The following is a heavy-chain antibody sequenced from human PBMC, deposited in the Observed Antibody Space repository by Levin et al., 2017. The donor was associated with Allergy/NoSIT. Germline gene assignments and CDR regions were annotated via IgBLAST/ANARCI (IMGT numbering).Heavy chain of an antibody. CDR1: GYSISSGYQ. Sequence: GSLRLSCLISGYSISSGYQWGWVRQPPGKGLEWIGSFYHAGNIYYSPSLKRRVTISVDTSKNQVSLRVASVTATDTAVYYCARQTGTSAPFDYWGPGTLVTVSS. D-gene: IGHD1-7*01. CDR2: FYHAGNI. J-gene: IGHJ4*02. V-gene: IGHV4-38-2*01. CDR3: ARQTGTSAPFDY.